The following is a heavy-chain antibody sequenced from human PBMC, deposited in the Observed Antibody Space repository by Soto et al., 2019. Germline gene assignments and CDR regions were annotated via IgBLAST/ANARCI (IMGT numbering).Heavy chain of an antibody. J-gene: IGHJ4*02. Sequence: GGSLRLSCAASGFTFSSYAMSWVRQAPGKGLEWVSSISSSSSYIYYADSVKGRFTISRDNAKNSLYLQMNSLRAEDTAVYYCARPGYSRSIDYWGQGTLVTVSS. CDR1: GFTFSSYA. D-gene: IGHD6-13*01. CDR3: ARPGYSRSIDY. CDR2: ISSSSSYI. V-gene: IGHV3-21*01.